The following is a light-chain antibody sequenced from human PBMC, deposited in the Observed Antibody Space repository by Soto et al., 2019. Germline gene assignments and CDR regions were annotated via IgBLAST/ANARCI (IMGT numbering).Light chain of an antibody. J-gene: IGKJ5*01. CDR3: QQRNIRPPVT. Sequence: VMTQSPFTLSVSPGERATLSCQASQNILGTLAWYQQKPGQPPRLLIYGASNRVTGIPARFSGNGSGTEFTLTISSLEPEDSAIYYCQQRNIRPPVTFGQGTRLEIK. V-gene: IGKV3D-15*01. CDR1: QNILGT. CDR2: GAS.